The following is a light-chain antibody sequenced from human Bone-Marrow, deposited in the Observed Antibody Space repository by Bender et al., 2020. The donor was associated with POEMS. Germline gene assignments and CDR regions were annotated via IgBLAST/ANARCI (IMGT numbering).Light chain of an antibody. CDR1: SSNTGSGYD. CDR3: QSYDNSLGGWV. J-gene: IGLJ3*02. Sequence: QSVLTQPPSVSGAPGQRVNISCTGSSSNTGSGYDINWYQHLPGTAPKLLIYGYNNRPSGVSNRFSGSKSGNTASLTISGLQAEDEADYYCQSYDNSLGGWVFGGGTKLTVL. V-gene: IGLV1-40*01. CDR2: GYN.